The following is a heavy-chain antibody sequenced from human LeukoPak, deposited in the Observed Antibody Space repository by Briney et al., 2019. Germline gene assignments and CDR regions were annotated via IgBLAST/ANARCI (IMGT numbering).Heavy chain of an antibody. CDR2: IYTSGST. CDR1: GGSISSYY. V-gene: IGHV4-4*07. J-gene: IGHJ3*02. D-gene: IGHD3-9*01. CDR3: ARERPILTGYYRALDAFYI. Sequence: SETLSLTCTVSGGSISSYYWSWIRQPAGKGLEWIGRIYTSGSTNYNPSLKSRVTMSVDTSKNQFSLKLSSVTAADTAVYYCARERPILTGYYRALDAFYIWGQGTVVTVSS.